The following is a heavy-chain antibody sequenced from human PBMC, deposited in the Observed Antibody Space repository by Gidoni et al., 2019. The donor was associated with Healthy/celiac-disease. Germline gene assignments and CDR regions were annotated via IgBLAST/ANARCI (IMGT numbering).Heavy chain of an antibody. CDR3: ARDRHDSSGYYHYYYGMDV. D-gene: IGHD3-22*01. J-gene: IGHJ6*02. Sequence: EVQLVESGGGLVQPGGSLSLACAASGFTFSSYWMHWVRQAPGKGLVWVSRINSDGSSTSYADSVKGRFTISRDNAKNTLYLQMNSLRAEDTAVYYCARDRHDSSGYYHYYYGMDVWGQGTTVTVSS. CDR2: INSDGSST. CDR1: GFTFSSYW. V-gene: IGHV3-74*01.